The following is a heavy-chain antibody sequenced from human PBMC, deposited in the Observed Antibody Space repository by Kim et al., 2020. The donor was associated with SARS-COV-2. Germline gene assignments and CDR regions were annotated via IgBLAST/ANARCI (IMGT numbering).Heavy chain of an antibody. Sequence: SETLSLTCAVSGGSISSSNWWSWVRQPPGKGLEWIGEIYHSGSTNYNPSLKSRVTISVDKSKNQFSLKLSSVTAADTAVYYCARVGVVVVPADYYYYGMDVWGQGTTVTVSS. CDR2: IYHSGST. D-gene: IGHD2-2*01. V-gene: IGHV4-4*02. J-gene: IGHJ6*02. CDR3: ARVGVVVVPADYYYYGMDV. CDR1: GGSISSSNW.